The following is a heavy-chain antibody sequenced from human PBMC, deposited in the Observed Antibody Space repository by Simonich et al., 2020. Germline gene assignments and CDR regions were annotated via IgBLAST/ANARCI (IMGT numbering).Heavy chain of an antibody. D-gene: IGHD6-13*01. Sequence: QLQLQESGPGLVKPSETLSLTCTVSGGSISSSSYYWGWIRQPPGKGLEWIGSIYYSGSTNYNPSLKSRVTISVDTSKNQFSLKLSSVTAADTAGYYCARHAGFAFDIWGQGTMVTVSS. V-gene: IGHV4-39*01. CDR1: GGSISSSSYY. CDR2: IYYSGST. CDR3: ARHAGFAFDI. J-gene: IGHJ3*02.